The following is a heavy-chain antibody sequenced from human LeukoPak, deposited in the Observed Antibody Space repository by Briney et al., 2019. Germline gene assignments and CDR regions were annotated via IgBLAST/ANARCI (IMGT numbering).Heavy chain of an antibody. CDR2: HFCSGGRP. CDR3: GKTTVGYSSGQKPAWPVDY. J-gene: IGHJ4*02. Sequence: GGSLRLSCEASGFTFGSLAMYWVRQAPGKGLEWVAGHFCSGGRPHYADSVKGRLTISRDNSRNTVYLQINSLRAEDTAVYYCGKTTVGYSSGQKPAWPVDYWGQGTLVTVSS. CDR1: GFTFGSLA. D-gene: IGHD5-18*01. V-gene: IGHV3-23*01.